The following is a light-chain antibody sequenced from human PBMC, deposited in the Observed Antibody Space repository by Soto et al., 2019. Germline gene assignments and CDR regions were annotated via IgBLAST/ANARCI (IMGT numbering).Light chain of an antibody. Sequence: EIVLTQSPATLSLSPGERATLSCRASQSVSSYLAWYQQKPGQAPRLLIYDASNGPTGIPARFSGRGSGTDITLTISRLEPDVFAVYYWQQRSNWPPTFGGGTKVEIK. CDR2: DAS. CDR3: QQRSNWPPT. CDR1: QSVSSY. J-gene: IGKJ4*01. V-gene: IGKV3-11*01.